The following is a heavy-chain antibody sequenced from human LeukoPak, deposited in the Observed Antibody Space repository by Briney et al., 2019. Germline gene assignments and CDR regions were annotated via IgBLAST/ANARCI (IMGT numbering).Heavy chain of an antibody. J-gene: IGHJ5*02. CDR2: ISLSGDYT. D-gene: IGHD5-12*01. Sequence: GGSLRLSCAASQFTFRSYSMNWVRQAPGKGLEWVSSISLSGDYTHYADSVKGRFTISRDNAKSSLYLQMNSLRVEDTAVYYCARGISGSCFDPWGQGTLVTVSS. CDR3: ARGISGSCFDP. CDR1: QFTFRSYS. V-gene: IGHV3-21*01.